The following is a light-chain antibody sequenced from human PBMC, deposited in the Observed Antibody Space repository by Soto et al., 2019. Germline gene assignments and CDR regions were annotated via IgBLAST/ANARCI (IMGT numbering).Light chain of an antibody. Sequence: GSLYVSRGAGVIRSWRASQGIGGTLAWYQHKPGQTPRLLIYDTSTRATGIPARFSGSRSGPEFTLTINSLQPEDFAMYYCQPYNYCPFTFGGGTKVDIK. CDR3: QPYNYCPFT. CDR1: QGIGGT. V-gene: IGKV3-15*01. J-gene: IGKJ4*02. CDR2: DTS.